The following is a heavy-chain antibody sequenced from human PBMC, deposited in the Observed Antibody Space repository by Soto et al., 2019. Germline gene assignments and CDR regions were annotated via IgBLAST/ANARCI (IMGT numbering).Heavy chain of an antibody. D-gene: IGHD3-3*01. CDR1: GFTFSSYA. Sequence: GGSLRLSCAASGFTFSSYAMSWVRQAPGKGLEWVSAISGSGGSTYYADSVKGRFTISRDNSKNTLYLQMNSLRAEDTAVYYCASHELYYDFWSGYYPYFDYWGQGTLVTVSS. CDR3: ASHELYYDFWSGYYPYFDY. J-gene: IGHJ4*02. CDR2: ISGSGGST. V-gene: IGHV3-23*01.